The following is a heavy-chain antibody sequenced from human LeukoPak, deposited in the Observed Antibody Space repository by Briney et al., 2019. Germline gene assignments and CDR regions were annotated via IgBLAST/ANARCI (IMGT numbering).Heavy chain of an antibody. V-gene: IGHV3-7*03. CDR3: ARGGGLDV. CDR1: GFTFSGFW. Sequence: GALRLSCAVSGFTFSGFWMSWSRQAPGKGLEWVASINSDGSEGYYADVVKGRFTISRDNAKNSLYLQMSNLRAEDTAVYFCARGGGLDVWGQGATVTVSS. J-gene: IGHJ6*02. D-gene: IGHD3-16*01. CDR2: INSDGSEG.